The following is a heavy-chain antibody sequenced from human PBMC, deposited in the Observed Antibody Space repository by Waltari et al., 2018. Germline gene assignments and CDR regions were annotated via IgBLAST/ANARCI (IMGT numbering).Heavy chain of an antibody. V-gene: IGHV1-69*05. CDR2: IIPIFGTA. D-gene: IGHD3-9*01. CDR3: ARDLRYFDWFSSRRTETYYYYGMDV. CDR1: GYTFTSYA. J-gene: IGHJ6*02. Sequence: QVQLVQSGAEVKKPGASVKVSCKASGYTFTSYAISWVRQAPGQGLEWMGGIIPIFGTANYAQKFQGRVTITTDESTSTAYMELSSLRSEDTAVYYCARDLRYFDWFSSRRTETYYYYGMDVWGQGTTVTVSS.